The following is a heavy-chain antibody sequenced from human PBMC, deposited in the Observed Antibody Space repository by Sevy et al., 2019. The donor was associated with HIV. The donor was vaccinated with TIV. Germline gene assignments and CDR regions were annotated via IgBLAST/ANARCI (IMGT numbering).Heavy chain of an antibody. CDR1: GFTFSSYA. D-gene: IGHD6-13*01. J-gene: IGHJ6*02. V-gene: IGHV3-30-3*01. CDR2: ISYDGSNK. Sequence: GGSLRLSCAASGFTFSSYAMHWVRQAPGKGLEWVAVISYDGSNKYYADSVKGRFTISRDNSKKTLYLQMNSLRAEDTAVYYCAREAAAGLYYYYGMDVWGQGTTVTGSS. CDR3: AREAAAGLYYYYGMDV.